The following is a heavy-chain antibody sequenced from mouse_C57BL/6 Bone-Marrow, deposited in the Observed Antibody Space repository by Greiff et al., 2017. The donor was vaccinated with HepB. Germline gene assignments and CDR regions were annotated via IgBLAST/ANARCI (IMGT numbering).Heavy chain of an antibody. D-gene: IGHD2-10*01. CDR1: GYTFTDYN. J-gene: IGHJ4*01. V-gene: IGHV1-22*01. Sequence: EVQLQQSGPELVKPGASVKMSCKASGYTFTDYNMHWVKQSHGKSLEWIGYINPNNGGTSYNQKFKGKATLTVNKSSSTAYMELRSLTSEDSAVYYCARKKDSLPPEGAMDYWGQGTSVTVSS. CDR2: INPNNGGT. CDR3: ARKKDSLPPEGAMDY.